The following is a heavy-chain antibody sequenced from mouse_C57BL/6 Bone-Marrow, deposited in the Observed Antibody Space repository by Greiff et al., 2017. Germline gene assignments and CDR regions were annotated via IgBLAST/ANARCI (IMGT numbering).Heavy chain of an antibody. CDR2: IDPNSGGT. Sequence: QVQLKESGAELVKPGASVKLSCKASGYTFTSYWMHWVKQRPGRGLEWIGRIDPNSGGTKYNEKFKSKATLTVDKPSSTAYMQLSSLTSEDSAVYYCAKAYGSSSHWYFDVWGTGTTVTVSS. CDR1: GYTFTSYW. D-gene: IGHD1-1*01. V-gene: IGHV1-72*01. J-gene: IGHJ1*03. CDR3: AKAYGSSSHWYFDV.